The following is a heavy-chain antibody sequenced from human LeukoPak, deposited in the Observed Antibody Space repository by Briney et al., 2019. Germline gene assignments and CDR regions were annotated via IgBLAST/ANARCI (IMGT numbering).Heavy chain of an antibody. V-gene: IGHV5-51*01. D-gene: IGHD3-22*01. CDR3: ARTDSSGYRFDS. CDR2: IYPGDSHT. Sequence: GESLQISCKGSGYSFTTCWIGWVRQMPGKGLEWMGIIYPGDSHTGYSPSFQGQVTISADKSITTAYLQWSSLEASDTAMYYCARTDSSGYRFDSWGQGTLVTVSS. J-gene: IGHJ4*02. CDR1: GYSFTTCW.